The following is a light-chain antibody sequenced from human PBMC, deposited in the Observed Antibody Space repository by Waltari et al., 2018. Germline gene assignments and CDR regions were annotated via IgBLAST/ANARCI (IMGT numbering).Light chain of an antibody. CDR1: QGISNS. Sequence: DIQMTQSPSSLSASVGGRVTITCRASQGISNSVAWYQQKPGKAPKLLLYTASRLEGGVPSRFSGSGSGTDFTLTISSLQPEDFATYYCQQHYNSPHTFGPGTKLEIQ. CDR2: TAS. CDR3: QQHYNSPHT. J-gene: IGKJ2*01. V-gene: IGKV1-NL1*01.